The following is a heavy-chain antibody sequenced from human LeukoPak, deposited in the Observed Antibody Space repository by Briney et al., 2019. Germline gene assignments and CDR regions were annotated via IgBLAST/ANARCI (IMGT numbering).Heavy chain of an antibody. CDR1: GGTFSSYA. J-gene: IGHJ4*02. D-gene: IGHD6-13*01. V-gene: IGHV1-69*04. CDR3: AKDTGSSWYGGVYFDY. CDR2: IIPILGIA. Sequence: SVKVSCKASGGTFSSYAISWVRQAPGQGLEWMGRIIPILGIANYAQKFQGRVTITADKSTSTAYMELSSLRAEDTALYYCAKDTGSSWYGGVYFDYWGQGTLVTVSS.